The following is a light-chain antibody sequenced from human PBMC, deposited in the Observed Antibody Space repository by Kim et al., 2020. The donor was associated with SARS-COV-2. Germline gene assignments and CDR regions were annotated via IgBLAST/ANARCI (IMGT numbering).Light chain of an antibody. CDR3: QQYDSSWT. Sequence: SAVVGDRVTITGRASQSVNDWLAWYQQKPGKAPKLLIYKASSLTSGVPSRFSGSGSGREFTLTISSLQPDDFGTYYCQQYDSSWTFGQGTKVDIK. CDR1: QSVNDW. CDR2: KAS. V-gene: IGKV1-5*03. J-gene: IGKJ1*01.